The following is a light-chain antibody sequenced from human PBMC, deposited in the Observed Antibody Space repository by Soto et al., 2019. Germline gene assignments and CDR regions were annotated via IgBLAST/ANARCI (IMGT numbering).Light chain of an antibody. CDR3: AAWDDSLNGLYV. J-gene: IGLJ1*01. Sequence: QSALTQPPSASWTPGQRVTISCSGSSSNIGSNTVNWYQKLPGTAPKLLIYTNNQRPSGVSDRFSGSKSGTSASLAISGLQSEDEADYYCAAWDDSLNGLYVFGTGTKVTVL. CDR2: TNN. V-gene: IGLV1-44*01. CDR1: SSNIGSNT.